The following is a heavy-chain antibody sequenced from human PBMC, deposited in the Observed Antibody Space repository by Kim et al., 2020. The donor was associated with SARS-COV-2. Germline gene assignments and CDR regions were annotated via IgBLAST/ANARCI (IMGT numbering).Heavy chain of an antibody. Sequence: GGSLRLSCAASGFTFDDYSMNWVRQAPGKGLEWVSLICGGGGTTYYADFEEGRFTISSDNSKNSLFLLMNSLTTDDTALYCSTNLIDYWGQGILVTVSS. V-gene: IGHV3-43*02. CDR2: ICGGGGTT. D-gene: IGHD2-8*01. CDR3: TNLIDY. J-gene: IGHJ4*02. CDR1: GFTFDDYS.